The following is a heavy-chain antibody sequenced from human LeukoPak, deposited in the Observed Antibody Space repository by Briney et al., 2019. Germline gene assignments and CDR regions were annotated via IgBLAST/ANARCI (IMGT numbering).Heavy chain of an antibody. CDR2: INPNSGGT. J-gene: IGHJ5*02. CDR3: ARERVVPVNWFDP. CDR1: GYTFTGYY. Sequence: ASVKVSCKASGYTFTGYYMHWVRQAPGQGLEWMGWINPNSGGTNYAQKFQGRVTMTRDTSISTAYTELSRLRSDDTAVYYCARERVVPVNWFDPWGQGTLVTVSS. V-gene: IGHV1-2*02. D-gene: IGHD2-2*01.